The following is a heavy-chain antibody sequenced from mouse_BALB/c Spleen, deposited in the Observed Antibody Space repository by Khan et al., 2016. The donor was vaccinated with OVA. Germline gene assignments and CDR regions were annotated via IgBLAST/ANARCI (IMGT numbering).Heavy chain of an antibody. V-gene: IGHV1-4*01. Sequence: QVRLQQSGAELARPGASVKMSCKASGYTFTSYTMHWVRHRPGQAPEWIGHINPSNSYTNYNRNFKDKATLIVDKSSSTAYMQVSRLTSEDSAVYYCVIEGAYHRSDGWFAYWGQGTRVTVSA. D-gene: IGHD2-14*01. J-gene: IGHJ3*01. CDR1: GYTFTSYT. CDR3: VIEGAYHRSDGWFAY. CDR2: INPSNSYT.